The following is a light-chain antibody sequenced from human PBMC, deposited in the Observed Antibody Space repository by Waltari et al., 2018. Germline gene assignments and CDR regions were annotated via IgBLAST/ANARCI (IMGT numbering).Light chain of an antibody. V-gene: IGKV1-33*01. CDR1: QDISNY. J-gene: IGKJ4*01. Sequence: DIQMTQSPSSLSSSVGYRVTITFQASQDISNYLTWYQQKPGKAPKLMIYDASNLETGVPSRFSGSGSGTDFTFAISSLQPEDIATYYCQQYDNLPLTFGGGTKVEIK. CDR3: QQYDNLPLT. CDR2: DAS.